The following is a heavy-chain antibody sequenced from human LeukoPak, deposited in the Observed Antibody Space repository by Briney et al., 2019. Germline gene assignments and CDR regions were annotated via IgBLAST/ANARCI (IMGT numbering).Heavy chain of an antibody. V-gene: IGHV1-2*02. CDR2: INPNSGVT. J-gene: IGHJ3*02. Sequence: ASVKVSCKASGYTFIDYFIHWMRETPGQGLEWLGWINPNSGVTRYAQKFQDRVTMTRDTAAYMELSSLKSDDTAVYYCARAVSGTLAGAFDIWGQGTAVTVSP. D-gene: IGHD1-7*01. CDR1: GYTFIDYF. CDR3: ARAVSGTLAGAFDI.